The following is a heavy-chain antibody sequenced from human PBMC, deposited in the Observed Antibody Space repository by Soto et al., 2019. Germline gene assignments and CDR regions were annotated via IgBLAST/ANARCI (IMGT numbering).Heavy chain of an antibody. CDR3: AKGSYYYDSRDNWFGP. CDR2: ISWNSGSI. Sequence: GGSLRLSCAASGFTFDDYAMHWVRQAPGKGLEWVSGISWNSGSIGYADSVKGRFTISRDNAKNSLYLQMNSLRAEDTALYYCAKGSYYYDSRDNWFGPWGQRTLVTVSS. J-gene: IGHJ5*02. V-gene: IGHV3-9*01. CDR1: GFTFDDYA. D-gene: IGHD3-22*01.